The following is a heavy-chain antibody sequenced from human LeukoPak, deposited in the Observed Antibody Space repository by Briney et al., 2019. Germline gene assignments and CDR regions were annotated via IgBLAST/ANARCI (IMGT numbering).Heavy chain of an antibody. J-gene: IGHJ3*02. D-gene: IGHD1-26*01. CDR2: IYYSGST. CDR1: GGSISSYY. Sequence: SSETLSLTCTVSGGSISSYYWSWIRQPPGKGLEWIGYIYYSGSTNYNPSLKSRVTISVDTSKNQFSLKLSSVTAADTAVYYCARERWELPAPVAFDIWGQGTMVTVSS. V-gene: IGHV4-59*12. CDR3: ARERWELPAPVAFDI.